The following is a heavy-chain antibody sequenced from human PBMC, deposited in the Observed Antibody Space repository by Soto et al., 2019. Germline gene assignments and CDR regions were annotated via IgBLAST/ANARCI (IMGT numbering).Heavy chain of an antibody. CDR1: GFTFSNAW. CDR2: IKSKTDGGTT. J-gene: IGHJ6*02. CDR3: TTRNLYGMYV. V-gene: IGHV3-15*01. Sequence: EVHLVESGGGLVKPGGSLRLSCAASGFTFSNAWMSWVRQAPGKGLEWVGRIKSKTDGGTTDYAAPVKGRFTISRDDSKNTLYMQMTSLKTEDTAVYYCTTRNLYGMYVWRQGTTVTVSS.